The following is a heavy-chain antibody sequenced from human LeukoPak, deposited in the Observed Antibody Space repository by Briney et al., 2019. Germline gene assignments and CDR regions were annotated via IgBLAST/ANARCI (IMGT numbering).Heavy chain of an antibody. CDR1: GFTFSSYW. Sequence: GGSLRLSCAASGFTFSSYWMSWVRQAPGKGLEWVANIKQDGSEKYYVDSVKGRFTISRDNAKNSLYQQMNSLRAEDTAVYYCARVTGSSSPQYFDYWGQGTLVTVSS. V-gene: IGHV3-7*01. D-gene: IGHD6-13*01. CDR2: IKQDGSEK. J-gene: IGHJ4*02. CDR3: ARVTGSSSPQYFDY.